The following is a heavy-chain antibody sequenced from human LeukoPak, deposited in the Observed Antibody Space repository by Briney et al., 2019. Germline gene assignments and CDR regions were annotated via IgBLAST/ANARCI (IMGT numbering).Heavy chain of an antibody. D-gene: IGHD6-6*01. Sequence: PSETLSLTCTVSGGSISSSSYYWGWIRQPPGKGLEWIGSIYYSGSTYYNPSLKSRVTISVDTSKNQFSLKLSSVTAADTAVYYCARDGWGSSGREDYWGQGTLVTVSS. V-gene: IGHV4-39*02. CDR3: ARDGWGSSGREDY. J-gene: IGHJ4*02. CDR2: IYYSGST. CDR1: GGSISSSSYY.